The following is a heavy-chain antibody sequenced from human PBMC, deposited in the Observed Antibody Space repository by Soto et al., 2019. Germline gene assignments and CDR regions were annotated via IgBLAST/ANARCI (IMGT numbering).Heavy chain of an antibody. CDR2: IYYSGST. D-gene: IGHD3-3*01. J-gene: IGHJ6*02. CDR3: ARDMRGYYDV. CDR1: GGSISSYY. V-gene: IGHV4-59*01. Sequence: ETLSLTCTFSGGSISSYYWSWIRQPPGKGLEWIGYIYYSGSTNYNPSLKSRVTISVDTSKNQFSLKLSSVTAADTAVYYCARDMRGYYDVWGQGTTVTAP.